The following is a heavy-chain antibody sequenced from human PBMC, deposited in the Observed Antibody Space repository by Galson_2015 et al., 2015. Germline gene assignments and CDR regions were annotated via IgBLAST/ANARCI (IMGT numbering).Heavy chain of an antibody. Sequence: SLRLSCAASGFTLSTYAMSWVRQAPGKGLEWVSGISGSGGATYYADSVKGRFTISRDSSKNTLYLQMDSLRAEDTAIYYCAKEDKPVAGLFDYWGQGTLVAVSS. CDR3: AKEDKPVAGLFDY. J-gene: IGHJ4*02. CDR1: GFTLSTYA. CDR2: ISGSGGAT. V-gene: IGHV3-23*01. D-gene: IGHD6-19*01.